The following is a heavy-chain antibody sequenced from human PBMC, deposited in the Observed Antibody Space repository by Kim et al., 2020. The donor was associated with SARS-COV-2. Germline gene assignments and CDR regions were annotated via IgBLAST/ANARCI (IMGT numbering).Heavy chain of an antibody. V-gene: IGHV3-30*18. J-gene: IGHJ4*01. CDR2: ISYDGSNK. Sequence: GGSLRLSCAASGFTFSSYGMHWVRQAPGKGLEWVAVISYDGSNKYYADSVKGRFTISRDNSKNTLYLQMNSLRAEDTAVYYCAKPGPPEEIALTYYFDY. CDR1: GFTFSSYG. D-gene: IGHD6-13*01. CDR3: AKPGPPEEIALTYYFDY.